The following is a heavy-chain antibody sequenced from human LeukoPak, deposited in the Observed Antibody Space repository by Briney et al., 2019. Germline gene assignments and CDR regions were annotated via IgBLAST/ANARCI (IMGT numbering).Heavy chain of an antibody. CDR2: IKGDGSRK. D-gene: IGHD3-22*01. CDR1: GFTFTDYW. CDR3: ARDANYHDGSNYYDVLDI. Sequence: VQPGGSLRLSSAASGFTFTDYWMAWVRQVPGKGLEWVANIKGDGSRKYYLDSVKGRYTISRDNARNSVNLEMSSLRADDTAMYYCARDANYHDGSNYYDVLDIWGQGTMVTVSS. J-gene: IGHJ3*02. V-gene: IGHV3-7*01.